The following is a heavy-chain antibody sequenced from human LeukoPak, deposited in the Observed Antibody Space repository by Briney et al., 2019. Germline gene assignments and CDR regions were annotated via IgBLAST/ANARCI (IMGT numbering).Heavy chain of an antibody. CDR3: ARDRTVTTPEV. CDR2: IYNRGST. V-gene: IGHV4-59*01. Sequence: SETLSLTCTVSGGSISDYYWSWIRQPPGKGLDWIGYIYNRGSTKYNPSLKSRVTISVDRSRKQFSLKVKSVTAADTAVYYCARDRTVTTPEVWGQGTLVTVSS. J-gene: IGHJ4*02. CDR1: GGSISDYY. D-gene: IGHD4-17*01.